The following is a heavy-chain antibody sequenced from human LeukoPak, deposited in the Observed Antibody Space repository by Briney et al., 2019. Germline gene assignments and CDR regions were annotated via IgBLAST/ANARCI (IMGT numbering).Heavy chain of an antibody. J-gene: IGHJ4*02. CDR1: GGSISTYF. V-gene: IGHV4-59*01. Sequence: SETLSLTCTVSGGSISTYFWSWIRQPPGKGLEWIGYVYYSGSTNYNPSLKSRVTISVDTSKNLFSLKLTSVTAADTAVYYCARSALDTSGSYHNPQPFDYWGQGTLVTVSS. D-gene: IGHD3-10*01. CDR2: VYYSGST. CDR3: ARSALDTSGSYHNPQPFDY.